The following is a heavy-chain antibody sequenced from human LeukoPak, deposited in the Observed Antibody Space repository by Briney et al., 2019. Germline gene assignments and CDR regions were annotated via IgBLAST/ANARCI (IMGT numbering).Heavy chain of an antibody. CDR1: GYTFTDYY. CDR3: AKDRYYDFWSGYFSDDAFDI. CDR2: ISPNSGGT. V-gene: IGHV1-2*02. J-gene: IGHJ3*02. D-gene: IGHD3-3*01. Sequence: GASVKVSCKASGYTFTDYYIHWVRQAPGQGLEWMGWISPNSGGTNYAQKFQGRVTMTRDTSISTAYMELNSLRAEDTAVYYCAKDRYYDFWSGYFSDDAFDIWGQGTMVTVSS.